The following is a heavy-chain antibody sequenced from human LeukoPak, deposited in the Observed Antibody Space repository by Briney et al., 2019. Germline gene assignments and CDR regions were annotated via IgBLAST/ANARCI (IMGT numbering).Heavy chain of an antibody. J-gene: IGHJ4*02. CDR2: IYYSGST. V-gene: IGHV4-39*07. Sequence: SETLSLTCTVSGGSISSSSYYWGWIRQPPGKGLEWIGSIYYSGSTYYNPSLKSRVTISVDTSKNQFSLKLSSVTAADTAVYYCARARRYDYGDQYYFDYWGQGTLVTVSS. CDR1: GGSISSSSYY. D-gene: IGHD4-17*01. CDR3: ARARRYDYGDQYYFDY.